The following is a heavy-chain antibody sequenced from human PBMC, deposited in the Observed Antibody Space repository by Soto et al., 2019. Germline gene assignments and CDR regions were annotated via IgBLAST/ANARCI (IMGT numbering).Heavy chain of an antibody. CDR2: IYYSGST. J-gene: IGHJ1*01. CDR1: GGSIDSGGYY. D-gene: IGHD3-22*01. V-gene: IGHV4-31*03. CDR3: ARAGSYYYDSSGYYNTEYFQH. Sequence: PSETLSLTCTVSGGSIDSGGYYWSWIRQHPGKGLEWIGYIYYSGSTYYNPSPKSRVTISVDTSKNQFSLKLSSVTAADTAVYYCARAGSYYYDSSGYYNTEYFQHWGQGTLVTVSS.